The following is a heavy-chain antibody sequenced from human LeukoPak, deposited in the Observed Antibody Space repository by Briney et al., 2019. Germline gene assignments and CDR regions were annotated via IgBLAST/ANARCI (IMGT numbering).Heavy chain of an antibody. J-gene: IGHJ5*02. V-gene: IGHV6-1*01. CDR2: TYYRSTWYN. CDR1: GDSVSGISVT. Sequence: SQTLSLTCAISGDSVSGISVTWNWIRQSPSRGLEWLGRTYYRSTWYNDYAVSVRGRITVNPDTSKNQFSLHLNSVTPEDTAVYYCARRLTQYDCFDPWGQGILVTVSS. D-gene: IGHD2-2*01. CDR3: ARRLTQYDCFDP.